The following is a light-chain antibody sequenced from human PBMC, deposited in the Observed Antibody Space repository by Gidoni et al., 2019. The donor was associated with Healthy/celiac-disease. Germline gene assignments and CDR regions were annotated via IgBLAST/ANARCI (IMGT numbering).Light chain of an antibody. CDR2: WAS. J-gene: IGKJ2*01. V-gene: IGKV4-1*01. Sequence: DIVMTQSPDSLAVSLSERATINCKSSQSVLYSSNNKNYLAWYQQKPGQPPKLLIYWASTRESGVPDRFSGSGSGTDFTLTISSLQAEDVAVYYCQQYYSNLYTFGQGTKLEIK. CDR1: QSVLYSSNNKNY. CDR3: QQYYSNLYT.